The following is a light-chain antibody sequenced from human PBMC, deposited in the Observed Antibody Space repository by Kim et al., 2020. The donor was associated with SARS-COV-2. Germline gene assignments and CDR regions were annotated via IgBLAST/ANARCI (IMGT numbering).Light chain of an antibody. CDR1: QNIDTY. J-gene: IGKJ4*01. CDR2: DAS. V-gene: IGKV3-11*01. Sequence: SPGDRATLSWRASQNIDTYLPWYQQRPGQAPRLLVYDASNRATGVPDRFSGSGSGTDFTLTISSLEPEDFSIYYCQQRNSWPPAVTFGGGTKVDIK. CDR3: QQRNSWPPAVT.